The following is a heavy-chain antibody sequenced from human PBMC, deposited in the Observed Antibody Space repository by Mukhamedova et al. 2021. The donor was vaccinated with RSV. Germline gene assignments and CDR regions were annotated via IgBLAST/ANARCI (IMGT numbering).Heavy chain of an antibody. D-gene: IGHD2-2*01. V-gene: IGHV1-69*06. CDR3: AREVAPSGYYYYMDV. Sequence: IPIFGTANYAQKFQGRVTITADKSTSTAYMELSSLRSEDTAVYYCAREVAPSGYYYYMDVWGEGTTVTVSS. CDR2: IPIFGTA. J-gene: IGHJ6*03.